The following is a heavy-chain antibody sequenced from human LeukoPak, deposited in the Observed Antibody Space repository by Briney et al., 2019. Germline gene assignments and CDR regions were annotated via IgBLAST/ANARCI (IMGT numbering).Heavy chain of an antibody. Sequence: QPGGSLRLSCAASGFTFSSYEMNWVRQAPGKGLEWVSYISSSGSTIYYADSVKGRFTISRDNAKNSLYLQMNSLRAEDTAVYYCAEDQSDYSNFRADWDYWGQGTLVTVSS. J-gene: IGHJ4*02. V-gene: IGHV3-48*03. CDR3: AEDQSDYSNFRADWDY. CDR2: ISSSGSTI. CDR1: GFTFSSYE. D-gene: IGHD4-11*01.